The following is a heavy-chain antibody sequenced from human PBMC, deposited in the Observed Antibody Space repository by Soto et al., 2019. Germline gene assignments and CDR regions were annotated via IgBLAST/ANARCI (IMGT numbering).Heavy chain of an antibody. CDR1: GYTFTGYY. CDR2: INPNSGGT. Sequence: QVQLVQSGAEVKKPGASVKVSCKASGYTFTGYYMHWVRQAPGQGLEWMGWINPNSGGTNYAQKFQGWVTMTRDTSISTAFMELSRLRSDDTAVYYCARSIVGATCEGGFGPWGQGTLVTVSS. D-gene: IGHD1-26*01. V-gene: IGHV1-2*04. CDR3: ARSIVGATCEGGFGP. J-gene: IGHJ5*02.